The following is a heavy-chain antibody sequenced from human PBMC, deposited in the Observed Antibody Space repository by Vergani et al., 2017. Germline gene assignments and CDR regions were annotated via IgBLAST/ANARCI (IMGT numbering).Heavy chain of an antibody. V-gene: IGHV4-30-2*01. CDR2: LDHSGST. J-gene: IGHJ4*02. CDR3: ARGHDSSGYYYDY. CDR1: GGSISSGGYS. Sequence: QLQLQESGSGLVKPSQTLSLTCAVSGGSISSGGYSWSWIRQPPGKGLEWIGYLDHSGSTYYNPSLKSLVTISVDRSKNQFSLKLSSVTAADTAVYYCARGHDSSGYYYDYWGQGTLVTVSS. D-gene: IGHD3-22*01.